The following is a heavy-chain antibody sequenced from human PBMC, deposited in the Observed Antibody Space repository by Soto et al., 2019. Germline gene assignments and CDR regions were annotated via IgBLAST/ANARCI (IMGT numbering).Heavy chain of an antibody. D-gene: IGHD3-3*01. CDR3: ARLVLGVKGNYFDY. J-gene: IGHJ4*02. CDR2: INHSGST. V-gene: IGHV4-34*01. CDR1: GGSFSGYY. Sequence: GPKNASETLSLTCAVYGGSFSGYYWSWIRQPPGKGLEWIGEINHSGSTNYNPSLKSRVTISVDTSKNQFSLKLSSVTAADTAVYYCARLVLGVKGNYFDYWGQGTLVTVSS.